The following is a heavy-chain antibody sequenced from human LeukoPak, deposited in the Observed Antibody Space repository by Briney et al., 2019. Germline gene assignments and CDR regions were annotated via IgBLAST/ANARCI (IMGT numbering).Heavy chain of an antibody. J-gene: IGHJ4*02. CDR1: GFTFSSYS. V-gene: IGHV3-21*01. CDR2: ISSSSSYI. CDR3: AREQRDYAGGVDY. D-gene: IGHD4-17*01. Sequence: PGGSLRLSCAASGFTFSSYSMNWVRQAPGKGLEWVSSISSSSSYIYYADSVKGRLTISRDNAKNSLYLQMNSLRAEDTAVYYCAREQRDYAGGVDYWGQGTLVTVSS.